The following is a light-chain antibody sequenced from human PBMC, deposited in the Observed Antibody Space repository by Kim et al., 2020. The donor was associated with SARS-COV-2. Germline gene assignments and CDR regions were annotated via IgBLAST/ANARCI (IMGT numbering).Light chain of an antibody. V-gene: IGLV4-69*01. CDR3: QTWGTGIVV. Sequence: ASDQLNCTLSSGQSSYAIAWHQQQPEKGPRYLMKLNSDGSHSKGDGIPDRFSGSSSGAERYLTISSLQSEDEADYYCQTWGTGIVVFGGGTQLTVL. CDR2: LNSDGSH. J-gene: IGLJ2*01. CDR1: SGQSSYA.